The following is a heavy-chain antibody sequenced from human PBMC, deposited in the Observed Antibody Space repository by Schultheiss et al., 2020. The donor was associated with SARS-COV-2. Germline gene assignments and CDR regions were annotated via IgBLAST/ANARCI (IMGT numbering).Heavy chain of an antibody. CDR1: GGSFSGYY. D-gene: IGHD2-2*01. J-gene: IGHJ6*03. V-gene: IGHV4-34*01. Sequence: SETLSLTCAVYGGSFSGYYWSWIRQPPGKGLEWIGEINHSGSTNYNPSLKSRVTISVDTSKNQFSLKLSSVTAADTAVYYCARVGPAYYYYYYYMDVWGKGTTVTVSS. CDR3: ARVGPAYYYYYYYMDV. CDR2: INHSGST.